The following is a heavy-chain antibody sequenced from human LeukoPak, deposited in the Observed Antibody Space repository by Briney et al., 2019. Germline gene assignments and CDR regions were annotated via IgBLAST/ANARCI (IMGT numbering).Heavy chain of an antibody. Sequence: GGSLRLSCAASGFTFSAYWMHWVRQSPGKGLVWVSRINSDGSSTDYADSVKGRFTISRDIAKSTLYLQMNSLRAEDTAVYYCARVATTSSKWSLDYWGQGTLVTVSS. CDR1: GFTFSAYW. V-gene: IGHV3-74*01. CDR2: INSDGSST. J-gene: IGHJ4*02. CDR3: ARVATTSSKWSLDY. D-gene: IGHD2-2*01.